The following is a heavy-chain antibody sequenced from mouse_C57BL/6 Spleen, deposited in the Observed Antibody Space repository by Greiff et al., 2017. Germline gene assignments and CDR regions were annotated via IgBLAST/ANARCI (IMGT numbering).Heavy chain of an antibody. CDR1: GYSFTGYY. D-gene: IGHD1-1*01. J-gene: IGHJ1*03. CDR3: ARATVVATRYFDV. Sequence: VQLQQSGPELVKPGASVKISCKASGYSFTGYYMNWVKQSPEKSLEWFGEINPSTGGTTYNQKFKAKATLTVDKSSSTAYMQLKSLTSEDSAVYYCARATVVATRYFDVWGTGTTVTVSS. CDR2: INPSTGGT. V-gene: IGHV1-42*01.